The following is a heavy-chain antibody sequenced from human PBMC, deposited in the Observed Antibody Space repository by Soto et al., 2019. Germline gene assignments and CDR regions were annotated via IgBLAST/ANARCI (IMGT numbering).Heavy chain of an antibody. CDR1: GFTFSTYG. CDR2: ISYDGSNK. CDR3: ARVRVDTAMVPAYYYGMDV. V-gene: IGHV3-30*03. D-gene: IGHD5-18*01. J-gene: IGHJ6*02. Sequence: QVQLMESGGGVVQPGRSLRLSCAASGFTFSTYGMHWVRQAPGKGLEWVALISYDGSNKYYADSVKGRFTISRDNSKNTLYLQMNSLRAEDTAVYYCARVRVDTAMVPAYYYGMDVWGQGTTVTVSS.